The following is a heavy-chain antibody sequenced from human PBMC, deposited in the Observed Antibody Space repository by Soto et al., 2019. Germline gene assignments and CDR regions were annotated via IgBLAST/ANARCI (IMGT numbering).Heavy chain of an antibody. CDR1: KNTFTDYA. CDR3: ARDPPTGNAVHAFDI. D-gene: IGHD3-9*01. J-gene: IGHJ3*02. CDR2: ITAGTGNT. V-gene: IGHV1-3*01. Sequence: QIQLVQSGAEVKKPGASVMISCKTSKNTFTDYAVHWVRQAPGQAPEWMGWITAGTGNTKYSQKFQGRVTILRVTSATTVYVELTSLISEDTAVYYCARDPPTGNAVHAFDIWGQGTMVTLAS.